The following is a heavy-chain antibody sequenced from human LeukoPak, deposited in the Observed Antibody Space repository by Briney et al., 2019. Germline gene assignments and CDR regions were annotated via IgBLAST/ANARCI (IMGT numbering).Heavy chain of an antibody. CDR3: ARAEHLGYSYGAYDAFDI. J-gene: IGHJ3*02. CDR2: IYYSGST. V-gene: IGHV4-31*03. Sequence: SETLSLTCTVSGGSISSNIHYWRWLRQHPGKGREGIGYIYYSGSTYYNPSLKSRVTISVDTSKNQFSLKLSSVTAADTAVYYCARAEHLGYSYGAYDAFDIWGQGTMVTVSS. CDR1: GGSISSNIHY. D-gene: IGHD5-18*01.